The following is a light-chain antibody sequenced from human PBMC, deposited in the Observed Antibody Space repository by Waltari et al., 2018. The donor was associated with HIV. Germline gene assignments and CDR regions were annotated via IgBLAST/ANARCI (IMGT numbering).Light chain of an antibody. Sequence: QTVVTQEPSFPVVPGGTITLTCGLSSGSAASHDYPSWYQQTTGQPPRTLIYNTDTRSSGVPAPVSGSIVGKKAALTLAGAQAEDESDYDCLLYMASGRVFCGGTRLTV. J-gene: IGLJ3*02. CDR2: NTD. CDR3: LLYMASGRV. V-gene: IGLV8-61*01. CDR1: SGSAASHDY.